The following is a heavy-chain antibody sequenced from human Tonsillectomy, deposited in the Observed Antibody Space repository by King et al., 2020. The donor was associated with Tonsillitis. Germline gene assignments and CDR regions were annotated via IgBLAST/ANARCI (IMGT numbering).Heavy chain of an antibody. D-gene: IGHD6-25*01. CDR3: ARAARGVDY. J-gene: IGHJ4*02. V-gene: IGHV3-11*01. Sequence: VHLVESGGGLVKPGGSLRLSCETSGFTFSDYYMSWIRQAPGKGLEWISYISSSGNTRYYADSVRGRFTISRDNAKKSTYLQMNSLRVEDTAVYYCARAARGVDYWGQGTLVTVSS. CDR2: ISSSGNTR. CDR1: GFTFSDYY.